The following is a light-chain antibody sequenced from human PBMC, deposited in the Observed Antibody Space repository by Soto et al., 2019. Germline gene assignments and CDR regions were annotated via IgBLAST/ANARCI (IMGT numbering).Light chain of an antibody. V-gene: IGKV3-20*01. CDR1: QSVGSSY. CDR3: QQYISSPPEFT. CDR2: GAS. Sequence: EIVLTQSPGTLSVSPGERVTLSCRASQSVGSSYLAWYQQRPGQAPRLLIFGASYRATGIPDRFSGSGSGTDFTLTISRLAPEDFAVYYCQQYISSPPEFTFGPGTKVDSK. J-gene: IGKJ3*01.